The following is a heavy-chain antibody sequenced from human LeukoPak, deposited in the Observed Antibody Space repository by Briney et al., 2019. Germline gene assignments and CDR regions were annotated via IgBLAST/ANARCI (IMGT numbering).Heavy chain of an antibody. Sequence: SQTLSLTCTVSGASLSSYYWSWIRQPPRNGLEWNWYIYYSGSTNYNPSHKSRVTISVDTSKNKFSLKLRSATAADTAVYYCARVSGYDFYYFDYWGQGTLVTVSS. CDR1: GASLSSYY. V-gene: IGHV4-59*01. CDR3: ARVSGYDFYYFDY. J-gene: IGHJ4*02. D-gene: IGHD5-12*01. CDR2: IYYSGST.